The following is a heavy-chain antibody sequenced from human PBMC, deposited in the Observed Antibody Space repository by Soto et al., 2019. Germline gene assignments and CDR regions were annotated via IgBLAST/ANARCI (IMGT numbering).Heavy chain of an antibody. Sequence: SETLSLTCTVSGGSISSYYWSWIRQPPGEGLEWIGYIYYSGSTNYNPSLKSRVTISVDTSKNQFSLKLSSVTAADTAVYYCARVRNGDYAPDYWGQGTLVTVSS. CDR1: GGSISSYY. D-gene: IGHD4-17*01. CDR2: IYYSGST. CDR3: ARVRNGDYAPDY. J-gene: IGHJ4*02. V-gene: IGHV4-59*01.